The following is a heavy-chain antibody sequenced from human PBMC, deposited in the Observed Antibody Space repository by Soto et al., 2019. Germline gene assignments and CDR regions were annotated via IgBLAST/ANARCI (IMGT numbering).Heavy chain of an antibody. D-gene: IGHD4-17*01. V-gene: IGHV4-30-4*01. CDR3: ATESGSTYGYFDY. CDR2: ISGSGST. Sequence: SETLSLTYTVSGGSVSSGYNYWSWIRQSPGKGLEWIGYISGSGSTGYNPSLKNRLTMSVDRSKNQFTLRLTSVTAADTAVYFCATESGSTYGYFDYWGQGTQVTVSS. CDR1: GGSVSSGYNY. J-gene: IGHJ4*02.